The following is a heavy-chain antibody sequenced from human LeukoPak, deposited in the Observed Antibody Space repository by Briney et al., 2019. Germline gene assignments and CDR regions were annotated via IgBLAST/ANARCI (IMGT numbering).Heavy chain of an antibody. CDR2: IYYSGST. CDR3: ARGDDIVVVPAERLEPCGMDV. J-gene: IGHJ6*02. Sequence: PSETLSLTCTVSGGSISSSSYYWGWIRQPPGKGLEWIGSIYYSGSTYYNPSLKSRVTISVDTSKNQFSLKLSSVTAADTAVYYCARGDDIVVVPAERLEPCGMDVWGQGTTVTVSS. V-gene: IGHV4-39*01. CDR1: GGSISSSSYY. D-gene: IGHD2-2*01.